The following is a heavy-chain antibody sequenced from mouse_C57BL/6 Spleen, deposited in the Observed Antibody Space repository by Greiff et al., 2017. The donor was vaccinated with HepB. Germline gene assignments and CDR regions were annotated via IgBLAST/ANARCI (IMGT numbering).Heavy chain of an antibody. CDR2: IYPGDGDT. CDR3: ARGTLYYDYDENYAMDY. V-gene: IGHV1-82*01. D-gene: IGHD2-4*01. Sequence: QVQLQQSGPELVKPGASVKISCKASGYAFSSSWMNWVKQRPGKGLEWIGRIYPGDGDTNYNGKFKGKATLTADKSSSTAYMQLSSLTSEDSAVYFCARGTLYYDYDENYAMDYWGQGTSVTVSS. CDR1: GYAFSSSW. J-gene: IGHJ4*01.